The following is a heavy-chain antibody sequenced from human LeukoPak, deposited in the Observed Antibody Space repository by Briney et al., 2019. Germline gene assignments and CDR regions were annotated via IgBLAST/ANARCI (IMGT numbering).Heavy chain of an antibody. CDR2: IGASGSST. D-gene: IGHD5-24*01. CDR1: EFPFSHYA. J-gene: IGHJ4*02. Sequence: PGGSLRLSCAASEFPFSHYAMNWVRQAPGKGLEWVSGIGASGSSTYYGDPVKGRFTISRDNSKTTLFLQMNSLRAEDTAVYYCARVEGEMATVAFDYWGQGTLVTVSS. V-gene: IGHV3-23*01. CDR3: ARVEGEMATVAFDY.